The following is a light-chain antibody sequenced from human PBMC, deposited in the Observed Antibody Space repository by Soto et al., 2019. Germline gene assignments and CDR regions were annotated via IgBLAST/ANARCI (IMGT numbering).Light chain of an antibody. CDR3: QQYHSDPIT. Sequence: DFVMTQFPDSLAVSVGETATIRFKSIHIFLSKNQNYLAWVQQKPGQPPRLLISWASNRVSGVPDRFRGSGSETDFTLTISSLQAEDVAVYYCQQYHSDPITFGQGTRLEIK. V-gene: IGKV4-1*01. J-gene: IGKJ5*01. CDR2: WAS. CDR1: HIFLSKNQNY.